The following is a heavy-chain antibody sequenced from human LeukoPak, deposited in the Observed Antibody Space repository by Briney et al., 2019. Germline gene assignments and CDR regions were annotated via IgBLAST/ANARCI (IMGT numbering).Heavy chain of an antibody. D-gene: IGHD6-13*01. CDR2: IRYDGSNK. CDR1: GFTFSSYG. V-gene: IGHV3-30*02. CDR3: AKDGWQQLASFDY. J-gene: IGHJ4*02. Sequence: GGSLRLSCAASGFTFSSYGMHWVRQAPGKGLEWVAFIRYDGSNKYYADSVKGRFTISRDNSKNTLYLQMNSLRAEDTAVYYCAKDGWQQLASFDYRGQGTLVTVSS.